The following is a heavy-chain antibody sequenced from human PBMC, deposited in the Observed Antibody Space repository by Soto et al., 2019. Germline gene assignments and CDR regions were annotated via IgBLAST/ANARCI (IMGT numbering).Heavy chain of an antibody. CDR1: GGSISSSSYY. CDR3: ASRTRRGYSGYDHGYYFDY. D-gene: IGHD5-12*01. J-gene: IGHJ4*02. Sequence: SVPLSLTCAVAGGSISSSSYYWGWIRQPPGKGLEWIGSIFYSGSTYYNPSLKSRVTISVDRSKNQFSLKLSSVTAADTAVYYCASRTRRGYSGYDHGYYFDYWGQGTLVTVSS. V-gene: IGHV4-39*07. CDR2: IFYSGST.